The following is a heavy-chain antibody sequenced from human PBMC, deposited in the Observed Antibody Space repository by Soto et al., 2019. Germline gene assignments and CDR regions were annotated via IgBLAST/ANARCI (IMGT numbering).Heavy chain of an antibody. Sequence: QVKLQQWGAGLLKPSETLSLTCAVYGGSFSGYYWSWIRQPPGKGLEWIGDINHSGSTNYNPSLKSRVTLSVDTSKNLFSLKLSSVTAADTAVYYCARGIIRYSSGYGAYWGQGTLVTVSS. CDR3: ARGIIRYSSGYGAY. J-gene: IGHJ4*02. CDR2: INHSGST. D-gene: IGHD3-22*01. CDR1: GGSFSGYY. V-gene: IGHV4-34*01.